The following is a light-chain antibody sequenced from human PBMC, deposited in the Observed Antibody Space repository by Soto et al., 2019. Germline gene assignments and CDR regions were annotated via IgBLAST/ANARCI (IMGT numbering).Light chain of an antibody. J-gene: IGKJ3*01. V-gene: IGKV3-11*01. CDR3: QQRSNWAT. Sequence: SPATLCVSPGETATLSCRARQRVGINLAWYQQKPGQAPRLLIYDASKRATGIPARFSGSGSVKAFTLTISSLPAEDFAVYYCQQRSNWATFGHGTKVDIK. CDR2: DAS. CDR1: QRVGIN.